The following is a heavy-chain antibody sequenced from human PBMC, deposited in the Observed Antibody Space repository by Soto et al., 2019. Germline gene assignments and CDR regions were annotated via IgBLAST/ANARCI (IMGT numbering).Heavy chain of an antibody. J-gene: IGHJ4*02. CDR1: GFTFSNYG. CDR2: ISYDGSNK. V-gene: IGHV3-30*18. D-gene: IGHD2-2*03. Sequence: QVQLVESGGGVVQPGRSPRLSCAASGFTFSNYGMHWVRQAPGKGLEWVTVISYDGSNKNYADSVKGRFTISRDNSKNTLSLQMNSLRPEDTAVYYCAKEDGNNGYYRYWGQGTLVTVSS. CDR3: AKEDGNNGYYRY.